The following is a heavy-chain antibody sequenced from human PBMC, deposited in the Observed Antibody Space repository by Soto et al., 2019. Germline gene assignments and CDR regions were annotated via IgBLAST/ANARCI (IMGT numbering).Heavy chain of an antibody. J-gene: IGHJ3*02. CDR2: IIPIFGTA. D-gene: IGHD2-15*01. Sequence: QVQLVQSGAEVKKPGSSVKVSCKASGGTFSSYAISWVRQAPGQGLEWMGGIIPIFGTANYAQKFQGRVTITADESTSTAYMELSSLRSEEPAVYYCATGVVAATKIAFDIWGQGTMVTVSS. CDR1: GGTFSSYA. V-gene: IGHV1-69*01. CDR3: ATGVVAATKIAFDI.